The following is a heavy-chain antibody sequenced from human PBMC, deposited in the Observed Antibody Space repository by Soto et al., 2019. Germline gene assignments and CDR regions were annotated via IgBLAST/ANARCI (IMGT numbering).Heavy chain of an antibody. J-gene: IGHJ5*01. CDR1: GYAFSGYR. CDR2: ISGYNGNT. D-gene: IGHD2-8*01. Sequence: QVQLVQSGAEMKQPGASVKVSCKTSGYAFSGYRLSWVRQGPGQGLEWMGWISGYNGNTDYAQKFQGRVTMTTDTSTSTAYMELRSLRSDDTAVYYCARDLGPPNWFDSWGQGPLVTV. V-gene: IGHV1-18*01. CDR3: ARDLGPPNWFDS.